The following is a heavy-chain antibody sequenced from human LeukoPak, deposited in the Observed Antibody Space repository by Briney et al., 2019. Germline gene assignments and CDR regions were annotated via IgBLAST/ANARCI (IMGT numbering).Heavy chain of an antibody. D-gene: IGHD6-13*01. CDR1: GGSISSYY. CDR2: IYYSGST. Sequence: PSETLSLTCTVSGGSISSYYWSWIRQPPGKGLEWIGYIYYSGSTNYNPSLKSRVTISVDTSKNQFSLKLSSVTAADTAVYYCASGPYSSSWYVSQHWGQGTLVTVSS. V-gene: IGHV4-59*08. J-gene: IGHJ1*01. CDR3: ASGPYSSSWYVSQH.